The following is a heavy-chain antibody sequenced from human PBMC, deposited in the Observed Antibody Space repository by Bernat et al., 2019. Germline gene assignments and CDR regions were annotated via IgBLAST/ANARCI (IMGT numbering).Heavy chain of an antibody. V-gene: IGHV3-74*01. CDR2: ISGDGSST. Sequence: EVQLVESGGGLVQPGGSLRLSCAASGFTFSSYWLHWVRQAPGKGLVWVSRISGDGSSTDYADSVKGRFTISRDNAKNTLFLQMNSLRAEDTAVYYCVRGRVAAPGTGEYWGQGTLVTVSS. CDR3: VRGRVAAPGTGEY. J-gene: IGHJ4*02. CDR1: GFTFSSYW. D-gene: IGHD6-13*01.